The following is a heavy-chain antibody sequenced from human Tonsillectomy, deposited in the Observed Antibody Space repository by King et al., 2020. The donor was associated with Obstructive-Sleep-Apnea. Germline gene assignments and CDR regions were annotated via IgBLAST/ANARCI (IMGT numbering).Heavy chain of an antibody. CDR1: GFTFSRYV. D-gene: IGHD3-9*01. J-gene: IGHJ4*02. V-gene: IGHV3-30*04. CDR2: ISHDGSYK. Sequence: VQLVESGGGVVQPGRSLRLSCVASGFTFSRYVMHWVRQAPGKGLEWVAVISHDGSYKYYADSVKGRFTISRDNSKNTLYLEMNSLRAEDTAVYYCARDGTDYDSLTGYYDYWGQGTLVTVSS. CDR3: ARDGTDYDSLTGYYDY.